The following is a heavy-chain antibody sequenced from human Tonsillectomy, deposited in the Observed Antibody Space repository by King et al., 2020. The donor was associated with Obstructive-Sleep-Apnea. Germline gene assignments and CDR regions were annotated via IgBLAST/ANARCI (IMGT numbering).Heavy chain of an antibody. V-gene: IGHV1-8*01. CDR2: MNPSNGNT. CDR1: GYTFTSFD. D-gene: IGHD6-13*01. Sequence: VQLVQSGAEVQKPGASVKISCQASGYTFTSFDVNWVRQAPGQGLEWMGWMNPSNGNTGYAQKFQGRFTMARDTSISTAYMELSSLRSEDTAVYYCARGLQYSSSWEGDGDHWGQGTLVTVSS. CDR3: ARGLQYSSSWEGDGDH. J-gene: IGHJ5*02.